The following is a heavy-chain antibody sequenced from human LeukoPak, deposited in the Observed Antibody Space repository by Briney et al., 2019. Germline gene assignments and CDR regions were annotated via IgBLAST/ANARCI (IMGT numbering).Heavy chain of an antibody. V-gene: IGHV5-51*01. Sequence: GESLKISCKGSGFSFTSYWIGWVRQMPGKGLEWMGIIYPGDSDTRYSPSFQGQVTISADKSISTAYLQWSSLKASDTAMYYCARHNHDGSGSYYNLGEVDGMDVWGKGTTVTVSS. J-gene: IGHJ6*04. CDR3: ARHNHDGSGSYYNLGEVDGMDV. D-gene: IGHD3-10*01. CDR2: IYPGDSDT. CDR1: GFSFTSYW.